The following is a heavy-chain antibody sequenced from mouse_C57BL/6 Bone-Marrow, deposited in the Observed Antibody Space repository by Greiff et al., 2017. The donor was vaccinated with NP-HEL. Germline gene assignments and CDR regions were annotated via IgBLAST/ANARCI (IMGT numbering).Heavy chain of an antibody. CDR2: IEPANGNT. Sequence: EVQLQQSVAELVRPGASVKLSCTASGFNIKNTYMHWVKQRPEQGLEWIGRIEPANGNTKYASKFQGKGTITVDASSHTAYLQLSSLTSEDTAIYSCAPIDSGYWGQGTTLAVSS. CDR3: APIDSGY. D-gene: IGHD4-1*01. J-gene: IGHJ2*01. CDR1: GFNIKNTY. V-gene: IGHV14-3*01.